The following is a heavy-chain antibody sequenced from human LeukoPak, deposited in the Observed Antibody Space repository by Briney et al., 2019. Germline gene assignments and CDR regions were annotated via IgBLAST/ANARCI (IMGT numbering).Heavy chain of an antibody. V-gene: IGHV4-59*01. D-gene: IGHD1-26*01. CDR2: IYYSGST. CDR3: ARAMTTTYYYYYGMDV. Sequence: SETLSLTCTVSGGSISSYYWSWIRQPPGKGLEWIGYIYYSGSTNYNPSLKSRVTISVDTSKNQFSLKLSSVTAADTAVYYCARAMTTTYYYYYGMDVWGQGTTVTVSS. J-gene: IGHJ6*02. CDR1: GGSISSYY.